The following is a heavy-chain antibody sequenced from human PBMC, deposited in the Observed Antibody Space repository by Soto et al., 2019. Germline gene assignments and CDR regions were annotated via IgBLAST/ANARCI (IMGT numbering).Heavy chain of an antibody. D-gene: IGHD3-10*01. CDR1: GFTVSTHY. Sequence: EVQLVESGGGLVQPGGSLRLSCAASGFTVSTHYMTWVRQAPGKGLEWVSVMFYGGSTYYADSVKGRFIISRDDSENTLYLQMNSLRAEDTAVYYCATTGMGITLYYYYHGMDVWGQGTTVTVSS. CDR2: MFYGGST. CDR3: ATTGMGITLYYYYHGMDV. V-gene: IGHV3-66*01. J-gene: IGHJ6*02.